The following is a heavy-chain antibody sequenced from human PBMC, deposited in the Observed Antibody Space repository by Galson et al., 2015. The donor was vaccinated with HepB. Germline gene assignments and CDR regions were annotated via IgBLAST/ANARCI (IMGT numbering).Heavy chain of an antibody. D-gene: IGHD6-13*01. V-gene: IGHV3-53*01. CDR2: IYSDDTT. J-gene: IGHJ2*01. CDR1: GFTVSRYY. Sequence: SLRLSCAASGFTVSRYYMSWVRQAPGKGLEWVSLIYSDDTTSYADSVKGRFSISRDNSKNTLYLQMNSLRAEDAAVYYCARREASGSSPFDLWGRGTLVTVSS. CDR3: ARREASGSSPFDL.